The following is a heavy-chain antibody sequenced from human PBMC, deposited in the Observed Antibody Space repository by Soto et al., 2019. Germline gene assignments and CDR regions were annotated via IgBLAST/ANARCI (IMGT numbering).Heavy chain of an antibody. CDR1: GFTFTSYY. V-gene: IGHV3-48*02. CDR3: ARYNRKDGYNSLDV. J-gene: IGHJ6*02. D-gene: IGHD1-20*01. Sequence: GGSLRLSCAASGFTFTSYYMNWVRQAPGKGLERISYISDSGSSIYYADSVKGRFTISRDSGRNSLYLQMNSLRDEDTAVYYCARYNRKDGYNSLDVWGQGTTVTVSS. CDR2: ISDSGSSI.